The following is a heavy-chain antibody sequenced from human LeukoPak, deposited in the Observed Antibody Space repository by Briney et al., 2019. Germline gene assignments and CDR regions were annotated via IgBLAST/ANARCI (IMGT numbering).Heavy chain of an antibody. CDR2: IFYTGRI. D-gene: IGHD3-3*01. CDR3: ARRDFWSVSPQINWFDP. J-gene: IGHJ5*02. CDR1: GGSISSSNNF. Sequence: SETLSLTCTVSGGSISSSNNFWGWIRQPPGKGLEWIGSIFYTGRIYYNPSLKSRVIISLDTSKNQFSLKLSSVTAADTAVYYCARRDFWSVSPQINWFDPWGQGTLVTVSS. V-gene: IGHV4-39*01.